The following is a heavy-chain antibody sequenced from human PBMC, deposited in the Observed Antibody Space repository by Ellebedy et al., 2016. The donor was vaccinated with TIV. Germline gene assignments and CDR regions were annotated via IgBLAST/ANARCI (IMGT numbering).Heavy chain of an antibody. CDR3: AGREMATSPIDY. D-gene: IGHD5-24*01. V-gene: IGHV4-59*08. J-gene: IGHJ4*02. Sequence: MPSETLSLTCTVSGGSISSYYWSWIRQPPGKGLEWIGYIYYSGSTNYNPSLKSRVTISVDTSKNQFSLKLSPVTAADTAVYYCAGREMATSPIDYWGQGTLVTVSS. CDR1: GGSISSYY. CDR2: IYYSGST.